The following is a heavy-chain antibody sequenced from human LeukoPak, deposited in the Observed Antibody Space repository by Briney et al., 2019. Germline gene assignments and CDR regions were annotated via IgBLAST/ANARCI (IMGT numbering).Heavy chain of an antibody. V-gene: IGHV4-38-2*02. CDR1: GYSISSGYY. CDR3: ARGGCSGGSCYYNWFDP. CDR2: IYHSGSS. J-gene: IGHJ5*02. Sequence: PSETLSLTCTVSGYSISSGYYWGWIRQPPGKGLEWIGSIYHSGSSYYNPSLKSRVTISVDTSKNQFSLKLTSVTAADTAVYYCARGGCSGGSCYYNWFDPWGQGTLVTVSS. D-gene: IGHD2-15*01.